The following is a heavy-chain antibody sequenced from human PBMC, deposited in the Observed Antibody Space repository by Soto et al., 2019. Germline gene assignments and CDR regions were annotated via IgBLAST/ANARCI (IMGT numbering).Heavy chain of an antibody. V-gene: IGHV1-46*01. CDR3: ARSYVPSRPIDF. D-gene: IGHD3-10*02. CDR1: GYSLTAYY. J-gene: IGHJ4*02. CDR2: INPGDGST. Sequence: QVQLVQSGAEVKKPGASVKVSCKASGYSLTAYYIHWVRQVPGQGFEWMGIINPGDGSTRYSQNFQGRVTMTRDTSTSTVYMELSSLRSEDTAVYYCARSYVPSRPIDFWGQGTLVNVSS.